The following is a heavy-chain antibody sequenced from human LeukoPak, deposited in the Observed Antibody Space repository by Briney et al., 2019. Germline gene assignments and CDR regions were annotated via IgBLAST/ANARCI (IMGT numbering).Heavy chain of an antibody. J-gene: IGHJ3*02. CDR1: GYTFTSYG. D-gene: IGHD3-22*01. CDR2: ISAYNGNT. V-gene: IGHV1-18*01. CDR3: ARDPLYSYDSSGYYGHGAFDI. Sequence: ASVKVSCKASGYTFTSYGISWVRQAPGQGLEWMGGISAYNGNTNYAQKLQGRVTITTDTSTSTAYMELRSLRSDDTAVYYCARDPLYSYDSSGYYGHGAFDIWGQGTMVTVSS.